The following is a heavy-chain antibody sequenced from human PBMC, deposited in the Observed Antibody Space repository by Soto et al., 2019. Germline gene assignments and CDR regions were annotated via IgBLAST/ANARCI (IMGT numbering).Heavy chain of an antibody. V-gene: IGHV3-11*06. CDR2: SSNSGSFT. D-gene: IGHD1-1*01. Sequence: PGGSLRLSCAASGFTVSDHYMSWIRQAPGKGLEWIGYSSNSGSFTRYADSVKGRFSISRDNAKNSLYLQINSLRGDDTAIYYCVRSGDNYNLLDYWGQGTPVTVSS. CDR1: GFTVSDHY. CDR3: VRSGDNYNLLDY. J-gene: IGHJ4*02.